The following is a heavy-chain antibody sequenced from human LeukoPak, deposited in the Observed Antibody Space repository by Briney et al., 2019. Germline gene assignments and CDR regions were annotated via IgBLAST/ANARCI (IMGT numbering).Heavy chain of an antibody. CDR3: ARGRDSYGLVPDYFDY. Sequence: SETLSLTCTVSGGSISSGGYYWSWIRQHPGKGLEWIGYIYYSGSTYYNPSLKSRVTISVDTSKNQFSLKLSSVSAADTAVYYCARGRDSYGLVPDYFDYWGQGTLVTVSS. J-gene: IGHJ4*02. D-gene: IGHD5-18*01. V-gene: IGHV4-31*03. CDR2: IYYSGST. CDR1: GGSISSGGYY.